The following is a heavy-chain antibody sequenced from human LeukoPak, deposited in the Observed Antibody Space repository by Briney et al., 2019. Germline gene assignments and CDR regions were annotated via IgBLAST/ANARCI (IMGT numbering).Heavy chain of an antibody. CDR2: INHSGST. J-gene: IGHJ4*02. Sequence: SETLSLTCAVYGGSFSGYYWSWIRQPPGKGLEWIGEINHSGSTNYNPSLKSRVTISVDTSKDQFSLKLSSVTAADTAVYYCARDYGVTDYWGQGTLVTVSS. D-gene: IGHD4-17*01. V-gene: IGHV4-34*01. CDR3: ARDYGVTDY. CDR1: GGSFSGYY.